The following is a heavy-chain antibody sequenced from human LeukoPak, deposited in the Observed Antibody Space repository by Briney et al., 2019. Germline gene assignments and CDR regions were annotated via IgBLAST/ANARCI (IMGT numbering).Heavy chain of an antibody. CDR3: ARALKSAHAFDI. V-gene: IGHV4-38-2*02. CDR2: MYHSGST. CDR1: GYSISSAYY. D-gene: IGHD3-3*01. Sequence: SETLSLTCSVSGYSISSAYYWGWIRQPPGKGLEWIGTMYHSGSTNYNPSLKSRVTISVDTSKNQFSLKLSSVTAADTAVYYCARALKSAHAFDIWGQGTMVTVSS. J-gene: IGHJ3*02.